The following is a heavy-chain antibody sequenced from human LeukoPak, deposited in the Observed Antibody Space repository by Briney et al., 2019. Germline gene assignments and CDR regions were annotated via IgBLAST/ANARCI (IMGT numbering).Heavy chain of an antibody. D-gene: IGHD4-11*01. CDR1: GFTFSSYA. CDR2: ISYDGSNK. CDR3: AGVGLIDYGNYPYYFDY. J-gene: IGHJ4*02. V-gene: IGHV3-30-3*01. Sequence: PGRSLRLSCAASGFTFSSYAMHWVRQAPGKGLEWVAVISYDGSNKYYADSVKGRFTISRDNSKNTLYLQMNSLRAEDTAVYYCAGVGLIDYGNYPYYFDYWAQGTLVTVSS.